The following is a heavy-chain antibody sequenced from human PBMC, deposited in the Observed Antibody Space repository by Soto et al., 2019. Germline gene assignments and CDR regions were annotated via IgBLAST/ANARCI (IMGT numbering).Heavy chain of an antibody. CDR2: XYXXXXXYX. CDR3: ARTEGYFDY. Sequence: SQPLSLTCAISGDSVSSNSAAWNWVRQSPSRGLEXLGXXYXXXXXYXXXAVSVKSRITVNPDTSKNQFSLQRKSVTPEDTAVYYCARTEGYFDYWGQGTPVTVSS. CDR1: GDSVSSNSAA. J-gene: IGHJ4*02. V-gene: IGHV6-1*01.